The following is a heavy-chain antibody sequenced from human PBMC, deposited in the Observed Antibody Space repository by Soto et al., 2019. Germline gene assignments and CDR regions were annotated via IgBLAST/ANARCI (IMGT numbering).Heavy chain of an antibody. D-gene: IGHD3-10*01. J-gene: IGHJ4*02. V-gene: IGHV4-4*02. Sequence: SETLSLTCAVSGGSISSSNWWSWVRQPPGKGLEWIGEIYHSGSTNYNPSLKSRVTISVDKSKNQFSLRLSSVTAADTAVYYCARLPTLVRGVPHFDYWGQGTLVTVSS. CDR2: IYHSGST. CDR1: GGSISSSNW. CDR3: ARLPTLVRGVPHFDY.